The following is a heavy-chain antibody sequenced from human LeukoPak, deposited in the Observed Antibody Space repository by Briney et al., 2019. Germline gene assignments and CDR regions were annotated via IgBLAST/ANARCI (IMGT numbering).Heavy chain of an antibody. CDR3: AKGAQGYCSGAICYPIDS. D-gene: IGHD2-15*01. V-gene: IGHV3-23*01. Sequence: GGSLRLSCAASGFTFSNYAMSWVRQTPGEGLEWVLAIIGSGGNTYHADSVKGRFTISRDNSKNMLYLQMNSLRAEDTAVYYCAKGAQGYCSGAICYPIDSWGQGTLVTVSS. CDR1: GFTFSNYA. J-gene: IGHJ4*02. CDR2: IIGSGGNT.